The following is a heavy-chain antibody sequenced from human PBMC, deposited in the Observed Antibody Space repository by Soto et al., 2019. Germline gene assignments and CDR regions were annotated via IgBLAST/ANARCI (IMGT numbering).Heavy chain of an antibody. Sequence: EVQLVESGGGLVQPGGSLRLSCAASGFTFSSYWMHWVRQAPGKGLVWVSRINSDGSTTTYADSVKGRFTISRDNAKNTXXLQMSSLRAEDTAVYSCEREVGYCSGGGGYDWFDPWGQGTLVTVSS. V-gene: IGHV3-74*01. CDR3: EREVGYCSGGGGYDWFDP. J-gene: IGHJ5*02. CDR1: GFTFSSYW. D-gene: IGHD2-15*01. CDR2: INSDGSTT.